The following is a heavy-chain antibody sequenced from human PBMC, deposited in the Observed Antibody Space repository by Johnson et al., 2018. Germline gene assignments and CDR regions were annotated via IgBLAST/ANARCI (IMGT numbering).Heavy chain of an antibody. CDR2: ISYDGSNK. CDR3: ARDASIAAAATGAFDI. CDR1: GFTFSSYA. D-gene: IGHD6-13*01. V-gene: IGHV3-30-3*01. J-gene: IGHJ3*02. Sequence: QVQLVQSGGGVVQPGRSLRLSCAASGFTFSSYAMHWVRQAPGKGLEWVAVISYDGSNKYYADSVKGRFTISRDNSKNQLYLQMNNLRAEDTAVYYCARDASIAAAATGAFDIWGQGTMVTVSS.